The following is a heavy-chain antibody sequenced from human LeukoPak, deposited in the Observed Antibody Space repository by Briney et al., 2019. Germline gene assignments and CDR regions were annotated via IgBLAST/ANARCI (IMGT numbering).Heavy chain of an antibody. V-gene: IGHV3-7*01. CDR1: GFTFSSYW. D-gene: IGHD1-1*01. CDR2: IKEDGSGK. J-gene: IGHJ4*02. Sequence: QPGGSLRLSCAASGFTFSSYWMSWVRQAPGKGLEWVANIKEDGSGKYYVDSVRGRFTISRVNANNLLYLQMNSLRVEDTAVYYCARANWAFDYWGQGTLVTVSS. CDR3: ARANWAFDY.